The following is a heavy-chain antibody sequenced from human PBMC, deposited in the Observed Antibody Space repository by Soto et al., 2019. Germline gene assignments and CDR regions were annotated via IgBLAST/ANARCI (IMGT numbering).Heavy chain of an antibody. J-gene: IGHJ4*02. CDR2: ISYDGSNK. CDR3: ARPLAELAVAEVSFDY. D-gene: IGHD6-19*01. V-gene: IGHV3-30*03. CDR1: GFTFSSYG. Sequence: QVQLVESGGGVVQPGRSLRLSCAASGFTFSSYGMHWVRQAPGKGLEWVAVISYDGSNKYYADSVKGRFTISRDNSKNTLYLQMNSLRAEDTAVYYCARPLAELAVAEVSFDYWGQGTLVTVSS.